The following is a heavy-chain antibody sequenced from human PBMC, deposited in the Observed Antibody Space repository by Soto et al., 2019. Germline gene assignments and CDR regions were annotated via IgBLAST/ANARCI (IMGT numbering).Heavy chain of an antibody. V-gene: IGHV4-59*01. CDR3: ARDILTGYYDY. J-gene: IGHJ4*02. Sequence: SETLSLTCTVSGGSISSYYWSWIRQPPGKGLEWIGYIYYSGSTNYNPSLKSRVTISVDTSKNQFSLKLSSVTAADTAVYYCARDILTGYYDYWGQGTLVTVSS. CDR2: IYYSGST. D-gene: IGHD3-9*01. CDR1: GGSISSYY.